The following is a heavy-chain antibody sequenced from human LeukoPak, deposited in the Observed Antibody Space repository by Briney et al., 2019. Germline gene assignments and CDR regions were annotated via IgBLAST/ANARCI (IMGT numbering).Heavy chain of an antibody. CDR2: ISAYNGNT. J-gene: IGHJ4*02. CDR3: ATDLYSSSWYGGDY. V-gene: IGHV1-18*01. Sequence: GASVKVSCKASGYTFTSYGISWVRQAPGQGLEWMGWISAYNGNTNYAQKLQGRVTMTTDTSTSTAYMELRSLRSDDTAVYYCATDLYSSSWYGGDYWGQGTLVTVSS. D-gene: IGHD6-13*01. CDR1: GYTFTSYG.